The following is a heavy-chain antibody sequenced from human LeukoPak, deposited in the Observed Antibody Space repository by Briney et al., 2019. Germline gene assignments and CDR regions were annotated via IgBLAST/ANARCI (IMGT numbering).Heavy chain of an antibody. Sequence: SETLSLTCSVSGGSITNSHYYWGWIRQRPGKGLEWIGSIYDSGSTYYSPSLKSRITMSVDTSKNQFSLKVTSLTAADTAVYYCAKPNHAQLRPFDLWGQGTMVTVSS. CDR1: GGSITNSHYY. D-gene: IGHD2-21*01. V-gene: IGHV4-39*01. CDR2: IYDSGST. J-gene: IGHJ3*01. CDR3: AKPNHAQLRPFDL.